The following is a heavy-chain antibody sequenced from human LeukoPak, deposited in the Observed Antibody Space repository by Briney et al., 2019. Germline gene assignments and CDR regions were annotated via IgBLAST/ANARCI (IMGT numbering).Heavy chain of an antibody. D-gene: IGHD1-26*01. V-gene: IGHV3-66*01. CDR2: MYSGGST. CDR3: ARAPTQYSGSYRYFDY. Sequence: GGSLRLSCAASGFTVSSNYMSWGRQAPGKGLEWGSVMYSGGSTYYADSVKGRFTISRDNSKTTLYLQMNSLRAEDTAVYYCARAPTQYSGSYRYFDYWGQGTLVTVSS. J-gene: IGHJ4*02. CDR1: GFTVSSNY.